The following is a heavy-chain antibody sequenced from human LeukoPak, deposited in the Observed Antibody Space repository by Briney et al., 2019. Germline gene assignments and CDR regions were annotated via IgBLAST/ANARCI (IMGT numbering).Heavy chain of an antibody. V-gene: IGHV5-51*01. CDR1: GYSFTSYW. CDR2: IYPGDSDT. Sequence: GESLKISCKGSGYSFTSYWIGWVRQMPGKGLEWMGIIYPGDSDTRYSPSFQGQVTISADKSISTAYLQWSSLKASDTAMYYCARIVQLWSTKEYFDYWGQGTLVTVSS. J-gene: IGHJ4*02. D-gene: IGHD5-18*01. CDR3: ARIVQLWSTKEYFDY.